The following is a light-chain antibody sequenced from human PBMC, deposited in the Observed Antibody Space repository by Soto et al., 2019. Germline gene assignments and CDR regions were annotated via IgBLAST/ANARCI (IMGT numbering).Light chain of an antibody. Sequence: DIQMTQSPSTLSASVVDIVTITCRASQSVSAWLAWYQQKPGKAPKFLMYDVSTLESGVPLRFSGSGSGTEFTLTISSLQPDDFATYYCQQFNVFGGGTTVDIK. CDR1: QSVSAW. CDR3: QQFNV. V-gene: IGKV1-5*01. J-gene: IGKJ4*01. CDR2: DVS.